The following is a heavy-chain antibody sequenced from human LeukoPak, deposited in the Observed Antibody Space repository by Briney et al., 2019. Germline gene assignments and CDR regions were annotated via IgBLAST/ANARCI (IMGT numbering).Heavy chain of an antibody. D-gene: IGHD2-8*01. CDR1: GGTFSSYA. CDR2: IIPIFGTA. CDR3: AIAPGGSNGWYIAFVL. Sequence: GASVKVSCKASGGTFSSYAISWVRQAPGQGLEWMGGIIPIFGTANYAQKFQGRVTITTDESTSTAYMELSSLRSEDTAVYYRAIAPGGSNGWYIAFVLGGQGTLVSVSS. J-gene: IGHJ4*02. V-gene: IGHV1-69*05.